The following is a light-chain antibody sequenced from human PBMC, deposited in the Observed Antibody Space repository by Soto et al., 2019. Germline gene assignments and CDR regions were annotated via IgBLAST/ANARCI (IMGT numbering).Light chain of an antibody. J-gene: IGLJ2*01. CDR2: GDN. CDR3: QSYDNSLNHVV. V-gene: IGLV1-40*01. Sequence: QSVLTQPPSVSGAPGQRVTIPCTGSNSNIGSFYDVHWYQQLPGTVPKLLIYGDNNRPSGVPDRFSGSKSGTAASLAFTGLQAEDEADYYCQSYDNSLNHVVFGGGTKLTVL. CDR1: NSNIGSFYD.